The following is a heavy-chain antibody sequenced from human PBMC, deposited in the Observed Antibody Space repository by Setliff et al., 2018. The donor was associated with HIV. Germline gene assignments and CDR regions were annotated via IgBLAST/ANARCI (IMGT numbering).Heavy chain of an antibody. D-gene: IGHD4-4*01. J-gene: IGHJ4*02. CDR3: AKTQTVITVYGPFDS. V-gene: IGHV3-23*01. Sequence: PGGSLRLSCAASGFLFHTYWMSWVRQAPGKGLEWVSVISGSGDITYYRESVKGRFTVSRDNSNNTVYLQMNSLRAEDTAMYYCAKTQTVITVYGPFDSWGQGTPVTVSS. CDR1: GFLFHTYW. CDR2: ISGSGDIT.